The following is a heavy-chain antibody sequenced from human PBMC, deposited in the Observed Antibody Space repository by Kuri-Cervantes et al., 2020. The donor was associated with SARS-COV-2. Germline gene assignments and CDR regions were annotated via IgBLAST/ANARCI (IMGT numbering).Heavy chain of an antibody. V-gene: IGHV3-33*01. CDR1: GFTFSSYG. D-gene: IGHD3-16*01. J-gene: IGHJ5*02. CDR2: IWYDGSNK. CDR3: ARASSEIMITFGGVIGWFDP. Sequence: GGSLRLSCAASGFTFSSYGMHWVRQAPGKGLEWVAVIWYDGSNKYYADSVKGRFTISRDNAKNSLYLQMNSLRAEDTAVYYCARASSEIMITFGGVIGWFDPWGQGTLVTVSS.